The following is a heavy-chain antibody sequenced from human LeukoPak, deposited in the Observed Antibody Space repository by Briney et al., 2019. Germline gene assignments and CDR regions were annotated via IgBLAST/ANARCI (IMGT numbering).Heavy chain of an antibody. D-gene: IGHD6-25*01. Sequence: GSLRLSCAASGFTFSSYSMNWVRQAPGKGLEWDSSISSSSSYIYYADSVKGRFTISRDNAKNSLYLQMNSLRAEDTAVYYCARADRSSGPFDYWGQGTLVTVSS. V-gene: IGHV3-21*01. CDR2: ISSSSSYI. J-gene: IGHJ4*02. CDR1: GFTFSSYS. CDR3: ARADRSSGPFDY.